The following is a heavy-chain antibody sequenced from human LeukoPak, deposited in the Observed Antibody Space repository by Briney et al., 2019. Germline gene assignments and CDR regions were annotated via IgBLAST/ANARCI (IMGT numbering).Heavy chain of an antibody. J-gene: IGHJ4*02. Sequence: GGSLRLSCAASGFTFSSYAMHWVRQAPGKGLEWVAVISYDGSNKYYADSVKGRFTISRDNSKNTLYLQMNSLRAEDTAVYYCARDLGRVADYWGQGTLVTVSS. CDR3: ARDLGRVADY. CDR1: GFTFSSYA. CDR2: ISYDGSNK. V-gene: IGHV3-30-3*01.